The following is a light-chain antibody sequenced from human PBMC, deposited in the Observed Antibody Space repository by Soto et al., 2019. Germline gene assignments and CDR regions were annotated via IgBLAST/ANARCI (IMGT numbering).Light chain of an antibody. J-gene: IGKJ2*01. CDR1: QSVSST. CDR3: QHYKKWPYT. V-gene: IGKV3-15*01. Sequence: EIVMTQSPATLYVSPGERATLSCRASQSVSSTLAWYQQKPGQAPKLLMYGPSVRAPCIPARVSGDGFGTDFTLTIRYLQSEDLAIYDCQHYKKWPYTFGQGTKVEIK. CDR2: GPS.